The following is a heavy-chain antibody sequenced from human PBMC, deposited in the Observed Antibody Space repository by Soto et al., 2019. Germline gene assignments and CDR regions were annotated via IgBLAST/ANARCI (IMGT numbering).Heavy chain of an antibody. Sequence: GASVKVSCKASGYTFTSYDINWVRQATGQGLEWMGWMNPNSGNTGYAQKFQGRVTMTRNTSISTAYMELSSLRSEDTAVYYCARNDGVVTVMDVWGKGTTVTVSS. V-gene: IGHV1-8*01. CDR1: GYTFTSYD. J-gene: IGHJ6*03. CDR2: MNPNSGNT. D-gene: IGHD3-3*01. CDR3: ARNDGVVTVMDV.